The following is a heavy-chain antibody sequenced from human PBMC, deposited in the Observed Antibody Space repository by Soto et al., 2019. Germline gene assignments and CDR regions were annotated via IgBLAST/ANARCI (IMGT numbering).Heavy chain of an antibody. CDR1: GFTLSYYA. J-gene: IGHJ4*02. Sequence: PGGSLRLSCAASGFTLSYYAMSWVRQAPGKGLEWASALSGSGGSTYYADSVKGRFTISRDNSKNTLYLQMNSLRADDTAVYYCAKDREYDILTALDYWGQGALVTVSS. D-gene: IGHD3-9*01. V-gene: IGHV3-23*01. CDR2: LSGSGGST. CDR3: AKDREYDILTALDY.